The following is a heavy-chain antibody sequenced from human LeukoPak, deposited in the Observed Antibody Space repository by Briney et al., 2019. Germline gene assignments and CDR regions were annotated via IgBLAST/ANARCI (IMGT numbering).Heavy chain of an antibody. CDR3: AKEGTTHSYYYYYMDV. Sequence: GGSLRLSCAASGFTFSSYAMSWVRQAPGKGLEWVSVIYSAGSTYYADSVKGRFTISRDNSKNTLFLQMNSLRAEDTAVYYCAKEGTTHSYYYYYMDVWGKGTTVTVSS. D-gene: IGHD4-11*01. J-gene: IGHJ6*03. CDR1: GFTFSSYA. V-gene: IGHV3-66*02. CDR2: IYSAGST.